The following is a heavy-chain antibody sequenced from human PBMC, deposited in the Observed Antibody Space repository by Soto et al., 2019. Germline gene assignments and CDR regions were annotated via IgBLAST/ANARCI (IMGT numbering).Heavy chain of an antibody. Sequence: SETLSLTCTVSGGAISSYYWSWIRQPPGKGLEWIGYIFYSGSTTYNPSLKSRVTISLDMSKNQFSLRLSSVTAADTAVYYCARHDVRPHCFDSWGQGTLVTVSS. CDR2: IFYSGST. CDR1: GGAISSYY. V-gene: IGHV4-59*08. CDR3: ARHDVRPHCFDS. J-gene: IGHJ5*01. D-gene: IGHD3-10*02.